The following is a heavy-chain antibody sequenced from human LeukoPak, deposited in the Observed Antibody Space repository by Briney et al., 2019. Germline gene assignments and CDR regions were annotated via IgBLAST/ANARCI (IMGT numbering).Heavy chain of an antibody. CDR3: ARRGLGRYCSSSSCYFDY. D-gene: IGHD2-2*01. CDR1: GGSISSSSYY. V-gene: IGHV4-39*01. Sequence: PSETLSLTCTVSGGSISSSSYYWGWIRQPPGKGLEWIGSIYYSGSTYYNPSLKSRVAISVDTSKNQFSLKLSSVTAADTAVYYCARRGLGRYCSSSSCYFDYWGQGTPVTVSS. CDR2: IYYSGST. J-gene: IGHJ4*02.